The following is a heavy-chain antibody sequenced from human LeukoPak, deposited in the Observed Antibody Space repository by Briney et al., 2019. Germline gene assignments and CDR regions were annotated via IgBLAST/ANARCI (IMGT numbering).Heavy chain of an antibody. CDR1: GYTFTSYA. J-gene: IGHJ4*02. V-gene: IGHV1-3*01. D-gene: IGHD4-11*01. Sequence: ASVKVSCKASGYTFTSYAMHWVRQAPGQRLEWMGWINAGNGNTKYSQKFQGRVTITRDTSASTAYMELSSLRSEDTAVYYCARGDPDYSNYRYFDYWGQGTLVTVSS. CDR3: ARGDPDYSNYRYFDY. CDR2: INAGNGNT.